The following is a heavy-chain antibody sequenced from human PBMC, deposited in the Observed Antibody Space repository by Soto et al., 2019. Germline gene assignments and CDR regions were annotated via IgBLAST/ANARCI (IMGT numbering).Heavy chain of an antibody. CDR1: GFTVSSSY. V-gene: IGHV3-53*01. D-gene: IGHD2-15*01. J-gene: IGHJ5*02. CDR2: IYSGGST. Sequence: EVQVVESGGGLIQPGGSLRLSCAASGFTVSSSYMSWVGQAPGKGLEWVSFIYSGGSTYYADSVKGRFTISRENSKSTLYLQMSRLRADDAAVYYCARDCSVGSGYPALGAWGQGTLVTVS. CDR3: ARDCSVGSGYPALGA.